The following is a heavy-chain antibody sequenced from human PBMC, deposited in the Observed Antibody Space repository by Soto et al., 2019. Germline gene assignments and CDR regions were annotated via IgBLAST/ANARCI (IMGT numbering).Heavy chain of an antibody. CDR2: IYYSGST. Sequence: SETLSLTCTVSGGSISSGGYYWSWIRQHPGKGLEWIGYIYYSGSTKYNPSLKSRVTISVDTSKNQFSLRLSSVTAADTAVYYCARDGGYSGTYYFEYWGQGTLVTVSS. J-gene: IGHJ4*02. D-gene: IGHD1-26*01. CDR3: ARDGGYSGTYYFEY. V-gene: IGHV4-61*08. CDR1: GGSISSGGYY.